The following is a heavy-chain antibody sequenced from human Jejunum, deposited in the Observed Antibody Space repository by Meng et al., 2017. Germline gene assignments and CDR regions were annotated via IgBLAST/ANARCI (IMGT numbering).Heavy chain of an antibody. J-gene: IGHJ4*02. CDR1: RFTFSSSE. V-gene: IGHV3-48*03. D-gene: IGHD2-21*02. CDR2: ISSGGSTK. CDR3: AKVAHCGGDCFYYFDY. Sequence: GESLKISCAASRFTFSSSEMSWVRQAPGKGLEWIADISSGGSTKYYADSVKGRFTISRDNAKNSLYLQMNSLRAEDTALYYCAKVAHCGGDCFYYFDYWGQGTLVTVSS.